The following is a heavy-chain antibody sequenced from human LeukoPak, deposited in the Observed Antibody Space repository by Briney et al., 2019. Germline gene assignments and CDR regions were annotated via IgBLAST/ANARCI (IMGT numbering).Heavy chain of an antibody. CDR3: ANWFDP. V-gene: IGHV3-30*18. CDR1: GFTFSSYG. Sequence: GGSLRLSCAASGFTFSSYGMHWVRQAPGKGLEWVAVISYDGSNKYYADSVKGRFTISRDNSMNTLYLQMNSLRAEDTAVYYCANWFDPWGQGALVTVSS. J-gene: IGHJ5*02. CDR2: ISYDGSNK.